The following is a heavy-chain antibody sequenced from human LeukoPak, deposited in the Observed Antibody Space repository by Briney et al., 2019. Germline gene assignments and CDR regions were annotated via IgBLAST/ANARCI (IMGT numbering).Heavy chain of an antibody. J-gene: IGHJ3*02. V-gene: IGHV3-74*01. Sequence: GGSLRLTCADSGFTFSSYWMHWVRQAPGKGLVWVSRIKSDGSSTSDADSVKGRFTISRDNAKNTLYLQMNSLRAEDTAVYYCARRGAASDAFDIWGQGTMVTVSS. CDR3: ARRGAASDAFDI. D-gene: IGHD3-16*01. CDR1: GFTFSSYW. CDR2: IKSDGSST.